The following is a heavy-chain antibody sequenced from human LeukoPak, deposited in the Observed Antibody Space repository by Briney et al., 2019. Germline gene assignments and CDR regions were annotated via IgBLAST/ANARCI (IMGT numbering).Heavy chain of an antibody. CDR3: VRDAYGNYFDY. J-gene: IGHJ4*02. V-gene: IGHV4-59*01. Sequence: PSETLSLTCTVSGGSISSYYWSWIRQPPGKGLEWIGYIYYSGSTNYNPSLKSRVTISVDTSKNQFSLKLSSVTAADTAVYYCVRDAYGNYFDYWGQGTLVTVSS. CDR1: GGSISSYY. D-gene: IGHD4-17*01. CDR2: IYYSGST.